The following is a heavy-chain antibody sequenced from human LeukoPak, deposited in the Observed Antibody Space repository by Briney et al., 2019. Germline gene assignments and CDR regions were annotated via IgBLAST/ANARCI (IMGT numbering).Heavy chain of an antibody. CDR2: ISYSGST. J-gene: IGHJ4*02. V-gene: IGHV4-59*08. D-gene: IGHD2-21*02. CDR3: ARHSVRGGDLDY. CDR1: GGSISNSF. Sequence: SETLSLACTVSGGSISNSFWSWIRQPPDKGLEFIGYISYSGSTNYNPSLKSRLTMSVDTAKNQVSLNLTSVTAADTAVYYCARHSVRGGDLDYWGQGTLVTVSS.